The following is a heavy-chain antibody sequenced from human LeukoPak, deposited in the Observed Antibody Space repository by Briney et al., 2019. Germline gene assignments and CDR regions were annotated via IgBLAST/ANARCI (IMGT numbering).Heavy chain of an antibody. Sequence: PGGSLRLSCAASGFTVSNNYMNWVRQAPGKGLEWVSVIYSGGSTYYGDSVKGRFTISRDNSKNMVYLQMNSLRAGDTAVYYCASLKNYYDSSGYLVTDAFDIWGQGTMVTVSS. D-gene: IGHD3-22*01. CDR1: GFTVSNNY. V-gene: IGHV3-53*01. CDR3: ASLKNYYDSSGYLVTDAFDI. J-gene: IGHJ3*02. CDR2: IYSGGST.